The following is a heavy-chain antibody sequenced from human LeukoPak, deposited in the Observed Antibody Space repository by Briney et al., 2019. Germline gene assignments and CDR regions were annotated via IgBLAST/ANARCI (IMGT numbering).Heavy chain of an antibody. D-gene: IGHD1-1*01. CDR3: AKSLFTSATGTGRAFHI. J-gene: IGHJ3*02. Sequence: GGSLRLSCAASGFTFSSYAMSWVRQAPGEGLEWVSAISGSGGSTYYADSVKGRFTISRDNSKNTLYLQMNSLRAEDTAEYYCAKSLFTSATGTGRAFHIWGQGTMVTVSS. V-gene: IGHV3-23*01. CDR2: ISGSGGST. CDR1: GFTFSSYA.